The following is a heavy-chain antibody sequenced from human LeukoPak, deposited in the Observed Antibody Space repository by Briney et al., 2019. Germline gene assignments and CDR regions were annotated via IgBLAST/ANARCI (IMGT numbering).Heavy chain of an antibody. J-gene: IGHJ4*02. CDR2: INPSGGST. Sequence: ASVKVSCKASGYTFTSYFIHWVRQAPGQELKWMGIINPSGGSTSCAQKFQGRVTMTRDTSTSTVYMELSSLRSEDTAMYSCARGNDGGNSNFDSWGQGTLVTVSS. CDR1: GYTFTSYF. CDR3: ARGNDGGNSNFDS. D-gene: IGHD4-23*01. V-gene: IGHV1-46*01.